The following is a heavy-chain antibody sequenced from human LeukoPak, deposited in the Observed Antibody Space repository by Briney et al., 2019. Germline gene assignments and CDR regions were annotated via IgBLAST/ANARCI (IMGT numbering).Heavy chain of an antibody. CDR3: ETSDFNILTGYNKY. CDR1: GFTFSSYT. CDR2: ISISSYYI. Sequence: TGGSLRLSCAASGFTFSSYTMNLVRQTPGKGLEWVSSISISSYYIYYADSVKGRFTISRANAKNSLYLQMHSLRVKDTAMYYCETSDFNILTGYNKYWGQGTLVTVSS. V-gene: IGHV3-21*01. J-gene: IGHJ4*02. D-gene: IGHD3-9*01.